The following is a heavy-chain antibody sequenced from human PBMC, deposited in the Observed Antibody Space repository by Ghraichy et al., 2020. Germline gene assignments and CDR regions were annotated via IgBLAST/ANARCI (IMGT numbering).Heavy chain of an antibody. CDR2: IRYDGSNK. Sequence: GGSLRLSCAASGFTFSSYGMHWVRQAPGKGLEWVAFIRYDGSNKYYADSVKGRFTISRDNSKNTLYLQMNSLRAEDTAVYYCARGIPVTTDYWGQGTLVTVSS. D-gene: IGHD4-17*01. V-gene: IGHV3-30*02. CDR1: GFTFSSYG. J-gene: IGHJ4*02. CDR3: ARGIPVTTDY.